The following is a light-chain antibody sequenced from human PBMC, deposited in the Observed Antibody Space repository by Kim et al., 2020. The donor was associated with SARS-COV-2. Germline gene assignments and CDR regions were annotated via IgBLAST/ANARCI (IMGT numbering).Light chain of an antibody. J-gene: IGLJ2*01. CDR3: SSYTSTSTYVL. CDR1: SSDVGDYNY. Sequence: QSITLSCTGTSSDVGDYNYVSLYHQPPGKAPKLVIYDVSNRPSGVSHSFSGSKSGNTASLTISGLQADDEADYYCSSYTSTSTYVLFGGGTQLTVL. V-gene: IGLV2-14*03. CDR2: DVS.